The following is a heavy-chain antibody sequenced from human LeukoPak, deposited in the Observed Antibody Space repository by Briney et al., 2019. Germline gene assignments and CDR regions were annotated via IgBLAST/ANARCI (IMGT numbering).Heavy chain of an antibody. CDR2: ISSSSSIR. D-gene: IGHD3-16*02. J-gene: IGHJ4*02. CDR3: ARAHHRRVYDYVWGSYPY. V-gene: IGHV3-48*01. CDR1: GFTFSNYS. Sequence: PGGSLRLSCAASGFTFSNYSMNWVRQAPGKGLEWVSYISSSSSIRYYADSVKGRFTISRDNAKNSLYLQMNSLRAEDTAVYYCARAHHRRVYDYVWGSYPYWGQGTLVTVSS.